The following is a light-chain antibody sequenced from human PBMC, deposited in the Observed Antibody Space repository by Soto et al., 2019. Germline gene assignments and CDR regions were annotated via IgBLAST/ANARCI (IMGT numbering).Light chain of an antibody. V-gene: IGKV1-39*01. CDR1: QSVSGY. CDR2: AAS. J-gene: IGKJ1*01. CDR3: QQSSRSRT. Sequence: IQMSQSPSSLSASMVDRVTITCRANQSVSGYLNWYRHTPGQAPQLLICAASSLQSGVPSRFSGSGFGTEFNLTISSLQPEDFATFYCQQSSRSRTLGQGTKVDIK.